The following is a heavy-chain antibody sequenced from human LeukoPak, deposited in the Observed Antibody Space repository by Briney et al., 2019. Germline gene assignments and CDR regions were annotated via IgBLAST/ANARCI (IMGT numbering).Heavy chain of an antibody. CDR1: GGSISSYY. Sequence: SETLSLTCTVSGGSISSYYWSWIRQPAEKGLEWIGRIYSSGSADYNPSLKSRVTMSVDTSKNQFSLRLSSVTAADTAVYYCARGWDSATREALDYWGQGTLVTVSS. V-gene: IGHV4-4*07. CDR2: IYSSGSA. D-gene: IGHD1-26*01. CDR3: ARGWDSATREALDY. J-gene: IGHJ4*02.